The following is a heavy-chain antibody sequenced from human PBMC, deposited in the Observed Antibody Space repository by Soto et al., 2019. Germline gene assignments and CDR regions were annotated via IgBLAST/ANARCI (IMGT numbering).Heavy chain of an antibody. J-gene: IGHJ4*02. Sequence: QEQLGESGGGVVQPGRSRRLSGGGSGFSFIAYAMHWVLQAPGKGLEWLAVISYDGSSRYYADSVQGRFTVSRDNSKNTLYLQMNSRRVEDTAVYYCARDGRAMRQQLVGHFDYWGQGTLVTVSS. CDR1: GFSFIAYA. V-gene: IGHV3-30-3*01. D-gene: IGHD6-13*01. CDR3: ARDGRAMRQQLVGHFDY. CDR2: ISYDGSSR.